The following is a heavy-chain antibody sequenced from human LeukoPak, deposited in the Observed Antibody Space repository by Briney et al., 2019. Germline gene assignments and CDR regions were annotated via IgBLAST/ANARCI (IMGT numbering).Heavy chain of an antibody. CDR3: AKGTSCSSTSCAFVI. Sequence: QSGRSLRLSCAASGFTFDDYAMHWVRQAPGKGLEWLSGISWNSGSIVYADSVKGRFTISRDNAKNSLYLQMNSLRAEDMALYYCAKGTSCSSTSCAFVIWDQGTMVTVSS. D-gene: IGHD2-2*01. V-gene: IGHV3-9*03. CDR1: GFTFDDYA. CDR2: ISWNSGSI. J-gene: IGHJ3*02.